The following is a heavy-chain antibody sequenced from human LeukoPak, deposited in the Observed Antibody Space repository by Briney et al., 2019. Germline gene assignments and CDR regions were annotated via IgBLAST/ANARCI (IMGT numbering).Heavy chain of an antibody. CDR1: GSSITAFY. J-gene: IGHJ4*02. CDR2: FQYGGNS. Sequence: SETLSLTCNVSGSSITAFYWSWIRQSPGKGLEWIGSFQYGGNSKYNPSLKSRVTISVDTSKNQFSLKLSSVTAADTAVYYCARGNIVGATTPIDYWGQGTLVTVSS. CDR3: ARGNIVGATTPIDY. D-gene: IGHD1-26*01. V-gene: IGHV4-59*12.